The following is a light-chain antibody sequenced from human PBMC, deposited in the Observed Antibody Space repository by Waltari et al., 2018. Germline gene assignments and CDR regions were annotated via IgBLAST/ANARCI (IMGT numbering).Light chain of an antibody. Sequence: QSALTQPASVSGSPGQSITVSCTGTSSDVGTYNLVSWYQQHPGKAPKLIIYGVNKRPSGVSDRFSGSKSGNTASLTISGLQAEDEADYYCCSSAGSSIYVVFGGGTKLTVL. CDR1: SSDVGTYNL. CDR3: CSSAGSSIYVV. V-gene: IGLV2-23*02. CDR2: GVN. J-gene: IGLJ2*01.